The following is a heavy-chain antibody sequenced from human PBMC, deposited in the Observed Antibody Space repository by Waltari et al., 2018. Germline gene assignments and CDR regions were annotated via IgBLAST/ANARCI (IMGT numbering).Heavy chain of an antibody. Sequence: EVQLVQSGAEVKKPGESLKISCTGSGYSFTNYWIGWVRQMPGKGLEWVGIIYPGDPDTRYSPSFQGRVTISADKSITTAYLQWSSLKASDTAMYYCARGDYTWDPSYFDYWGQGTLVTVSS. J-gene: IGHJ4*02. CDR1: GYSFTNYW. D-gene: IGHD4-4*01. V-gene: IGHV5-51*01. CDR2: IYPGDPDT. CDR3: ARGDYTWDPSYFDY.